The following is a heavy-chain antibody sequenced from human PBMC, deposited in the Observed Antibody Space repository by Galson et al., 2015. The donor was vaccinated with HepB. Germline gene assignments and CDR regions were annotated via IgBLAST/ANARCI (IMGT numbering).Heavy chain of an antibody. Sequence: SLRLSCAASGLTFSRYAMHWVRQAPGKGLEYVSAISNNGGSTYYADSVRGRFTISRDNSKNTLYLQMSSLRAEDTAVYYCVKDFPPYSSGRPLDAFDIWGQGTMVTVSS. CDR3: VKDFPPYSSGRPLDAFDI. CDR2: ISNNGGST. J-gene: IGHJ3*02. CDR1: GLTFSRYA. D-gene: IGHD6-19*01. V-gene: IGHV3-64D*06.